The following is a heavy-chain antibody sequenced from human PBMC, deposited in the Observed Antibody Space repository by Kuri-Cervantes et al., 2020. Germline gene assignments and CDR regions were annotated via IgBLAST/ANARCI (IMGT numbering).Heavy chain of an antibody. Sequence: ASVKVSCKASGYTFTSYYMHWVRQAPGQGLEWMGIINPSGGSTSYAQKFQGRVTMTRDTSISTAYMELSRLRSDDTAVYYCARGVWIQLWTQHHPIQNWFDPWGQGTLVTVSS. V-gene: IGHV1-46*01. CDR2: INPSGGST. J-gene: IGHJ5*02. D-gene: IGHD5-18*01. CDR1: GYTFTSYY. CDR3: ARGVWIQLWTQHHPIQNWFDP.